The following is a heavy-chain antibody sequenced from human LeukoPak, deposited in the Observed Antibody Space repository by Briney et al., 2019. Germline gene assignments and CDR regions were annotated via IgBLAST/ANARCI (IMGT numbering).Heavy chain of an antibody. CDR3: ATVGCSGGSCYSVYYYGMDV. CDR1: GYTLTELS. V-gene: IGHV1-24*01. D-gene: IGHD2-15*01. CDR2: FDPEDGET. J-gene: IGHJ6*04. Sequence: ASVKVSCKVSGYTLTELSMHWVRQAPGKGLERMGGFDPEDGETIYAQKFQGRVTMTEDTSTDTAYMELSSLRSEDTAVYYCATVGCSGGSCYSVYYYGMDVWGKGTTVTVSS.